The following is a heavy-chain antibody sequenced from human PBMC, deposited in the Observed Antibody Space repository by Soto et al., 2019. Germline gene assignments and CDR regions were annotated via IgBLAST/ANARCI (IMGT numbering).Heavy chain of an antibody. J-gene: IGHJ1*01. CDR1: GYTFSTSG. CDR3: ARDTESNRYND. D-gene: IGHD1-20*01. V-gene: IGHV1-18*01. CDR2: IRPDNGNT. Sequence: QVPVLQSGPEVTRPGASVKVSCKTSGYTFSTSGISWVLQAPGQGLEWVGWIRPDNGNTKSAQRLQGRVTLTTDTSASTAYMELRSLTSDDTAMYYCARDTESNRYNDWVQGTLVTVSS.